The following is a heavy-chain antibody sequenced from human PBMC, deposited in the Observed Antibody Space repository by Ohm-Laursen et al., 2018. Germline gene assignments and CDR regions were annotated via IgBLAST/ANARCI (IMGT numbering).Heavy chain of an antibody. CDR3: AREGGYDSPGNYYGMDV. V-gene: IGHV3-69-1*02. CDR1: GFTISNNY. J-gene: IGHJ6*02. Sequence: SLRLSCTASGFTISNNYMNWVRQAPEKGLEWVSYIGSGYTPHYADSVKGRFTISRDNAKNSLYLQMTSLTAEDTAVYYCAREGGYDSPGNYYGMDVWGQGTTVTVSS. D-gene: IGHD5-12*01. CDR2: IGSGYTP.